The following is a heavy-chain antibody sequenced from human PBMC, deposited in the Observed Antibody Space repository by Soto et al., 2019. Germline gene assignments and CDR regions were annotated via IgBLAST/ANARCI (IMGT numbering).Heavy chain of an antibody. Sequence: GGSLRLSCAASGFTFSDHYMDWVRQAPGKGLEWVGRTRNKANSYTTEYAASVKGRFTISRDDSKNSLYLQMNRLKTEDTAVYYCASDSSGYYDWGQGTLVTVSS. CDR2: TRNKANSYTT. J-gene: IGHJ4*02. D-gene: IGHD3-22*01. V-gene: IGHV3-72*01. CDR3: ASDSSGYYD. CDR1: GFTFSDHY.